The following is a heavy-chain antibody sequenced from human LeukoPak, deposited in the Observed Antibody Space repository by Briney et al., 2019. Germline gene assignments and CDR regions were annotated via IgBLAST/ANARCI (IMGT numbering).Heavy chain of an antibody. Sequence: GESLKISCKASGYSFATHWIAWVRRMPGKGLEWMAIIYPGDSDTRYSPSFEGQVTVSADKSISTAYLQWRSLKASDTAMYYCARRYYGDYLDFFDYWGQGTLVTVSS. D-gene: IGHD4-17*01. CDR2: IYPGDSDT. V-gene: IGHV5-51*01. CDR1: GYSFATHW. CDR3: ARRYYGDYLDFFDY. J-gene: IGHJ4*01.